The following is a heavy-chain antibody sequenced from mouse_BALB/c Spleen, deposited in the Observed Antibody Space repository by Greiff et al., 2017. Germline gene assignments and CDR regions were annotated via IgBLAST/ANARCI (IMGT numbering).Heavy chain of an antibody. V-gene: IGHV2-9-2*01. J-gene: IGHJ3*01. Sequence: QVQLKESGPGLVAPSQSLSITCTVSGFSLTSYDISWIRQPPGKGLEWLGVIWTGGGTNYNSAFMSRLSISKDNSKSQVFLKMNSLQTDDTAIYYCVRDPGYYRYGFAYWGQGTLVTVSA. CDR3: VRDPGYYRYGFAY. CDR2: IWTGGGT. CDR1: GFSLTSYD. D-gene: IGHD2-14*01.